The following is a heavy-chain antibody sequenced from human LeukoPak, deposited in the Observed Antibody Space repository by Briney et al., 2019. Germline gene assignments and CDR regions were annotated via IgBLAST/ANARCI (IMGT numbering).Heavy chain of an antibody. CDR2: IYYNGST. D-gene: IGHD2/OR15-2a*01. Sequence: PSETLSLTCTVSGDSMSSYSWNWIRQPPGKGLEWIGYIYYNGSTKYNPSLKSRVTMSVDTSKNQFSLNLSSVTAADTAVYYCARYSTSNLYHYYGMDVWGQGTTVTVSS. CDR3: ARYSTSNLYHYYGMDV. J-gene: IGHJ6*02. V-gene: IGHV4-59*01. CDR1: GDSMSSYS.